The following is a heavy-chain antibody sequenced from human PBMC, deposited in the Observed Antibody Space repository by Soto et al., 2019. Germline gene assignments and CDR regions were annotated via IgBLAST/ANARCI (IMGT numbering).Heavy chain of an antibody. CDR3: ASERVKGSGSPSRYYYSMDV. J-gene: IGHJ6*02. CDR2: INAGNGNT. Sequence: QVQLVQSGAEVKKPGASVKVSCKASGYTFTSYAMHWVRQAPGQRLEWMGWINAGNGNTKYSQKFQGRVTITRDTSASTAYMELSSLRSEDTAVYYCASERVKGSGSPSRYYYSMDVWGQGTTVTVSS. CDR1: GYTFTSYA. V-gene: IGHV1-3*01. D-gene: IGHD3-10*01.